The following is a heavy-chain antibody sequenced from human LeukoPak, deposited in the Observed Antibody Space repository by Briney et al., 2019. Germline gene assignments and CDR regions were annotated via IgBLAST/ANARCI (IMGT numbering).Heavy chain of an antibody. CDR1: GYTFTSYG. Sequence: ASVKVSCXASGYTFTSYGISWVRQAPGQGLGWMGWISAYNGNTNYAQKLQGRVTMTTDTSTSTAYMELRSLRSHDTAVYYCARTGAVAGLDYWGQGTLVTVSS. CDR3: ARTGAVAGLDY. CDR2: ISAYNGNT. D-gene: IGHD6-19*01. V-gene: IGHV1-18*01. J-gene: IGHJ4*02.